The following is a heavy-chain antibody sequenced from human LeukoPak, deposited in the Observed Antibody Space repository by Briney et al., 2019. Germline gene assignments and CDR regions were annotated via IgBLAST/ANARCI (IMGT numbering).Heavy chain of an antibody. Sequence: SETLSLTCTVSGGSITSYYWSWIRQPPGKGLEWIGYISYSGSAYYNPSLKSRVTISVDASKNQFSLILRSVTAADTAVYYCAEEDYGGYRFDYWGQGTLVTVSS. V-gene: IGHV4-59*01. CDR3: AEEDYGGYRFDY. J-gene: IGHJ4*02. CDR2: ISYSGSA. CDR1: GGSITSYY. D-gene: IGHD4-23*01.